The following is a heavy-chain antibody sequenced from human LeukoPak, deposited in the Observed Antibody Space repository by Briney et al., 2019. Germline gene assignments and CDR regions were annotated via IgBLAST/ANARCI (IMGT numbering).Heavy chain of an antibody. CDR1: GGSISGYY. Sequence: SETLSLTCTVSGGSISGYYWSWIRQPPGKGLEWIGYIYNSGNTNYNPSLKSRVTISVDTSKNQFSLKLSSVPAADTAVYYCARAAYGSGSYLFDYWGQGTLVSVSS. V-gene: IGHV4-59*08. CDR2: IYNSGNT. CDR3: ARAAYGSGSYLFDY. D-gene: IGHD3-10*01. J-gene: IGHJ4*02.